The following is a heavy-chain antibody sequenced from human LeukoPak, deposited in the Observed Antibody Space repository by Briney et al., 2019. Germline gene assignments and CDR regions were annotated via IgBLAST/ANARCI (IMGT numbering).Heavy chain of an antibody. D-gene: IGHD1-26*01. CDR2: VSGSGGST. CDR3: AKGPSGSSPYYFHY. J-gene: IGHJ4*02. V-gene: IGHV3-23*01. Sequence: PGGSLRLSCAASGFTFSSYAMSWVRQAPGKGLQWVSVVSGSGGSTNYADSVKGRFTISRDNSKNTLYLQMNSLRAEDTAVYYCAKGPSGSSPYYFHYWGQGTLVTVSS. CDR1: GFTFSSYA.